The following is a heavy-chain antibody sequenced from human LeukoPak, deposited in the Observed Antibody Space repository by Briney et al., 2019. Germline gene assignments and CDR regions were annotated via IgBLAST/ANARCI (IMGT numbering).Heavy chain of an antibody. CDR1: GYTFTSYG. J-gene: IGHJ4*02. D-gene: IGHD2-21*02. CDR3: ARVHIVVVTAIGFGY. CDR2: ISAYNGNT. V-gene: IGHV1-18*01. Sequence: ASVKVSCKASGYTFTSYGISWVRQAPGQGLEWMGWISAYNGNTNYAQKLQGRVTMTTDTSTSTAYMELRSLRSDDTAVYYCARVHIVVVTAIGFGYWGQGTLVTVSS.